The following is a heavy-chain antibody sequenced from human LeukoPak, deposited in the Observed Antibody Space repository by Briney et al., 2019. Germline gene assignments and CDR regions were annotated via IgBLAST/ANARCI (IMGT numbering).Heavy chain of an antibody. J-gene: IGHJ4*02. V-gene: IGHV3-21*01. D-gene: IGHD3-10*01. CDR3: AREDNYYGSGTPFDY. CDR2: ISNTSSYI. CDR1: GFTFSSYA. Sequence: GGSLRLSCAASGFTFSSYAMSWVRQAPGRGLEWVSSISNTSSYIYYADSVKGRFTISRDNAKNSLYLQMNSLRAEDTAVYYCAREDNYYGSGTPFDYWGQGTLVTVSS.